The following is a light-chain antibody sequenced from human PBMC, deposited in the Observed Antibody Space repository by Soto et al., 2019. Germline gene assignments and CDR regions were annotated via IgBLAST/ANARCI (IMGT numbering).Light chain of an antibody. CDR2: DDT. CDR1: NIGSRS. CDR3: QVWNSNSDWV. Sequence: SYELTQPPSVSVAPGQTATVTCGGDNIGSRSVHWYKQRPGQAPVLVVYDDTNRPSGIPERFSGSNSGNTATLTISRVEDGDEADYYCQVWNSNSDWVFGGGTSSPS. V-gene: IGLV3-21*02. J-gene: IGLJ3*02.